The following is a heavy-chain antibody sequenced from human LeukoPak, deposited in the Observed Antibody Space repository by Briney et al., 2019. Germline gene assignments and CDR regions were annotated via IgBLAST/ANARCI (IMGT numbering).Heavy chain of an antibody. J-gene: IGHJ4*02. CDR1: GFTFSSYG. Sequence: PGGSLRLSCAASGFTFSSYGMHWVRQAPGKGLEWVAVIWYDGSNKYYADSVKGRFTISRDNSKNTLYLQMNSLRAEDTAVYYCARDSRIVAQPYYFDYWGQGTLATVSS. CDR3: ARDSRIVAQPYYFDY. CDR2: IWYDGSNK. V-gene: IGHV3-33*01. D-gene: IGHD2-15*01.